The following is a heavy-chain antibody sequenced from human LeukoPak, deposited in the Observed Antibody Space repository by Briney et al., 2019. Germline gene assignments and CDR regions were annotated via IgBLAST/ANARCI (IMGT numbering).Heavy chain of an antibody. Sequence: PGGSLRLSCAASGFTFSSFAMSWVRQAPGKGLEWVSAISGSGVRTYYADSVKGRFTISRDNSKNTLYLQMNSLRTEDTAVYYCAKMATITSPHPDYWGQGTLVTVSS. V-gene: IGHV3-23*01. J-gene: IGHJ4*02. CDR2: ISGSGVRT. CDR1: GFTFSSFA. CDR3: AKMATITSPHPDY. D-gene: IGHD5-24*01.